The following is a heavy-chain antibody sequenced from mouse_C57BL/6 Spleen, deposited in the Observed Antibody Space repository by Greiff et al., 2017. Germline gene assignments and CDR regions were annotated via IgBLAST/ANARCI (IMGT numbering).Heavy chain of an antibody. Sequence: QVQLQQSGAELARPGASVKLSCKASGYTFTSYGISWVKQRTGQGLEWIGEIYPRSGNTYYNEKFKGKATLTADKSSSTAYMELRSLTSEDSAVYFCARRDYAYAMDYWGQGTSVTVSS. CDR3: ARRDYAYAMDY. D-gene: IGHD2-4*01. J-gene: IGHJ4*01. V-gene: IGHV1-81*01. CDR1: GYTFTSYG. CDR2: IYPRSGNT.